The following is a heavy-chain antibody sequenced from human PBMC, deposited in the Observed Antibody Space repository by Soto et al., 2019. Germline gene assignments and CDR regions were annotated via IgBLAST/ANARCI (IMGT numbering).Heavy chain of an antibody. CDR3: ARESTEITDYDFWSGYPYGMDV. D-gene: IGHD3-3*01. J-gene: IGHJ6*02. CDR2: IWYDGSNK. V-gene: IGHV3-33*01. Sequence: GGSLRLSCAASGFTFSSYGMHWVRQAPGKGLEWVAVIWYDGSNKYYADSVKGRFTISRDNSKNTLYLQMNSLRAEDTAVYYCARESTEITDYDFWSGYPYGMDVWGQGTTVTVSS. CDR1: GFTFSSYG.